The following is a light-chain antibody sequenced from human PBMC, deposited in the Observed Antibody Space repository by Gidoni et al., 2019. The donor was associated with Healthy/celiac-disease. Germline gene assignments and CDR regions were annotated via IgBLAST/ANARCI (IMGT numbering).Light chain of an antibody. CDR2: AAS. Sequence: DIQMTQSPSSLSASVGDRVTITCRASQGISNYLACYQQNPGKVTKLLIYAASTLQSGVPSRFSGSGAGTDFTLTISSLQPEDVATYYCQKYNSAPLTCGGGTKVEIK. J-gene: IGKJ4*01. V-gene: IGKV1-27*01. CDR3: QKYNSAPLT. CDR1: QGISNY.